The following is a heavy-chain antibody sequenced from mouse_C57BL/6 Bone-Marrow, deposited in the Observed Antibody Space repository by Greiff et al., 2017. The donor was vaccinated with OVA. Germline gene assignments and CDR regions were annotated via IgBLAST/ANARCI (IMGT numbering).Heavy chain of an antibody. CDR3: ARRRWLLRYFDV. J-gene: IGHJ1*03. D-gene: IGHD2-3*01. V-gene: IGHV1-54*01. Sequence: VKVVESGAELVRPGTSVKVSCKASGYAFTNYLIEWVKQRPGQGLEWIGVINPGSGGTNYNEKFKGKATLTADKSSSTAYMQLSSLTSEDSAVYFCARRRWLLRYFDVWGTGTTVTVSS. CDR1: GYAFTNYL. CDR2: INPGSGGT.